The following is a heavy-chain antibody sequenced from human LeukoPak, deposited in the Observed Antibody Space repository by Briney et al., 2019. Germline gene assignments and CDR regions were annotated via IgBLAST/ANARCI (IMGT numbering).Heavy chain of an antibody. V-gene: IGHV1-69*01. CDR2: IIPMFRTV. J-gene: IGHJ4*02. CDR1: GGTFSRYA. D-gene: IGHD3-22*01. Sequence: SVKVSCKASGGTFSRYAISWVRQAPGQGLEWMGGIIPMFRTVNYAQKFQGRVTITANESTSTAYMELTSLRSEDTAVYYCARDATLYDSRAYYYLWWGQGTLVTVSS. CDR3: ARDATLYDSRAYYYLW.